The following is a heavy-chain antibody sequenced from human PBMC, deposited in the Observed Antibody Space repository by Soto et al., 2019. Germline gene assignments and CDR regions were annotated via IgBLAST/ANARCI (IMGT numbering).Heavy chain of an antibody. V-gene: IGHV1-18*04. Sequence: QVQLVQSAPEVKKPGASVTVSCKASGYTFTNYGLNWLRQAPGQGPQWMGRISTYNGLTNYAQKFQGRITMTTDASTNVVSMELRSLTSDDTAVYYCARDLRYGYNFGGWFDPWGQGTLVTVSS. CDR1: GYTFTNYG. CDR2: ISTYNGLT. D-gene: IGHD3-16*01. CDR3: ARDLRYGYNFGGWFDP. J-gene: IGHJ5*02.